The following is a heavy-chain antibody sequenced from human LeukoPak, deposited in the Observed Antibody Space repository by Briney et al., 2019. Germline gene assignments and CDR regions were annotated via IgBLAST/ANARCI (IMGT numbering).Heavy chain of an antibody. Sequence: SETLSLTCTVSGGSISSSSYYWGWIRLPPWKGLEWIGSIYYSGSTYYNPSLKSRVTISVDTSKNQFSLKLSSVTAADTAVYYCARTSSGWYHYWGQGTLVTVSS. J-gene: IGHJ4*02. V-gene: IGHV4-39*01. CDR3: ARTSSGWYHY. CDR1: GGSISSSSYY. CDR2: IYYSGST. D-gene: IGHD6-19*01.